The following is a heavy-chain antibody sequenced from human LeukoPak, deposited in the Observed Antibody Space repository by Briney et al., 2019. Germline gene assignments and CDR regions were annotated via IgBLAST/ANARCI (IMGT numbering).Heavy chain of an antibody. V-gene: IGHV1-46*01. CDR3: ARSGYHSKGPFDY. J-gene: IGHJ4*02. CDR1: GYAFTAYY. CDR2: INPSGGSP. D-gene: IGHD5-18*01. Sequence: GASVKVSCKASGYAFTAYYIHWVRQAPGQGLEWIGIINPSGGSPSYAQKFQDIVTLTRDTSTSTVYMALSSLRSDDTAVYYCARSGYHSKGPFDYWGLGTLVTVSS.